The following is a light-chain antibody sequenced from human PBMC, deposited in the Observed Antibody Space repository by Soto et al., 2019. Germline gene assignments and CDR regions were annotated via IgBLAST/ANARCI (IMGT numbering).Light chain of an antibody. J-gene: IGKJ5*01. V-gene: IGKV1-12*01. CDR2: PAS. CDR3: QQANCCPIT. Sequence: DIQMTQSPSSVSASVGDRVTITCRASQGISSCLAWYQQKPGKAPKLPIYPASSLQSGVPSRFSGSGSGTDFTLTISTLQPEDFPTYYCQQANCCPITFGQGTRLEIK. CDR1: QGISSC.